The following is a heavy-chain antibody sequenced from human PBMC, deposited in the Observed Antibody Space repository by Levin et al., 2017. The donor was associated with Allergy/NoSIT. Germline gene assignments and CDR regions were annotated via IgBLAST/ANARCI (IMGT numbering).Heavy chain of an antibody. CDR2: IYYDGSDK. CDR1: GFTFGTYG. J-gene: IGHJ4*02. V-gene: IGHV3-33*01. D-gene: IGHD4-23*01. Sequence: GESLKISCAASGFTFGTYGMHWVRQAPGKGLEWVTLIYYDGSDKYYADSVKGRFTISRDTSKNTLYLQMNSLRAEDTAVYYCARDRYGGNSGLIDYWGQGTLVTVSS. CDR3: ARDRYGGNSGLIDY.